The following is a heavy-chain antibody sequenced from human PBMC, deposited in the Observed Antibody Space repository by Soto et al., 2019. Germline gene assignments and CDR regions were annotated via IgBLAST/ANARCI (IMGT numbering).Heavy chain of an antibody. V-gene: IGHV3-7*03. CDR1: GFTFSSYW. J-gene: IGHJ4*02. Sequence: EVQLVESGGGLVQPGGSLRLSCAASGFTFSSYWMHWVRQAPGKGLEYVANIKQDGSEIYYVDSAKGRFTISRDNTKNSLYLQMNSLRAEDTAVYYCARRAASGRHFDHWGQGTLVSVSS. CDR2: IKQDGSEI. CDR3: ARRAASGRHFDH. D-gene: IGHD6-13*01.